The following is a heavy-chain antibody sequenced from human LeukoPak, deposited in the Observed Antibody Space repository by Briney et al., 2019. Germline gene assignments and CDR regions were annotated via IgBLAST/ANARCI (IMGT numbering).Heavy chain of an antibody. D-gene: IGHD3-10*01. CDR2: INHSGST. J-gene: IGHJ4*02. CDR3: ARTVWFGERRPFDY. V-gene: IGHV4-34*01. CDR1: GGSFSGYY. Sequence: SETLSLTCAVYGGSFSGYYWSWIRQPPGKGLEWIGEINHSGSTNYNPSLKSRVTISVDTSKNQFSLKLSFVTAADTAVYYCARTVWFGERRPFDYWGQGTLVTVSS.